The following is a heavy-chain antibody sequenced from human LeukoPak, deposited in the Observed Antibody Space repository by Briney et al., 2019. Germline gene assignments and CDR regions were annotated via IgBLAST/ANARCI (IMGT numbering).Heavy chain of an antibody. CDR2: IDPDGTTT. CDR3: TRAVAGRAGLMDV. V-gene: IGHV3-74*01. Sequence: GGSLRLSCEASGFTLRNYWMHWVRQVPGEGLVWVSRIDPDGTTTNYADSVKGRFSTSRDNAKNTLYLQMTGLRAEDTGLYYCTRAVAGRAGLMDVWGRGTTVTVSS. D-gene: IGHD2-21*01. J-gene: IGHJ6*02. CDR1: GFTLRNYW.